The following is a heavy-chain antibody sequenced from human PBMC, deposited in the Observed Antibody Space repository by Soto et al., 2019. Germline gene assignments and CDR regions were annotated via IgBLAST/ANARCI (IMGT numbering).Heavy chain of an antibody. Sequence: GGSLRLSCAASGFTFSNAWMNWVRQAPGKGLEWVGRIKSKTDGGTTDYAAPVKGRFTISRDDSKNTLYLQMNSLKTEDTAVYYCTTDRVWVGEWSSYYYYGMDVWGQGTTVTVSS. D-gene: IGHD3-10*01. CDR2: IKSKTDGGTT. J-gene: IGHJ6*02. CDR1: GFTFSNAW. V-gene: IGHV3-15*07. CDR3: TTDRVWVGEWSSYYYYGMDV.